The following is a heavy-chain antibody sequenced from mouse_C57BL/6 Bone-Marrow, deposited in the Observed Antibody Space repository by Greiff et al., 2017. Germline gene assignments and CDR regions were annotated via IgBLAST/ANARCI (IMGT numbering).Heavy chain of an antibody. CDR1: GYTFTSYW. Sequence: QVQLQQPGAELVRPGTSVKLSCKASGYTFTSYWMHWVKQRPGQGLEWIGVIDPSDRSTNSTQKFKGKATLTVDKSSSTGYMQLSSLTSEDSAVYYCARGGFYYYGSSPYYYAMDYWGQGTSVTVSS. V-gene: IGHV1-59*01. D-gene: IGHD1-1*01. CDR3: ARGGFYYYGSSPYYYAMDY. CDR2: IDPSDRST. J-gene: IGHJ4*01.